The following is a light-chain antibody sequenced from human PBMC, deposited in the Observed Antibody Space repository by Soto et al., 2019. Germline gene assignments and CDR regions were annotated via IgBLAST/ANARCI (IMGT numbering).Light chain of an antibody. CDR2: AAS. V-gene: IGKV1-9*01. J-gene: IGKJ4*01. CDR3: QQTESYPST. Sequence: IQLTQSPSSLSASVGDRVTITCRASQDISSFLAWYQQKPGKAPKLLIFAASTLQSGVPSRFSGSGSGTDFTLTISSLQPEDFATYYCQQTESYPSTFGGGAKVAI. CDR1: QDISSF.